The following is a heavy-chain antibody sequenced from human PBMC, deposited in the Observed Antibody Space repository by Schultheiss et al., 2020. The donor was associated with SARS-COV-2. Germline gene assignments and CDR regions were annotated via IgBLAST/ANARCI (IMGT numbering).Heavy chain of an antibody. Sequence: GESLKISCAASGFTFSSYAMSWVRQAPGKGLEWVSLISWDGGSTYYADSVKGRFTISRDNSKNSLYLQMNSLRAEDTALYYCAKDMGYCSSTSCYTHDAFDIWGQGTMVTVSS. CDR3: AKDMGYCSSTSCYTHDAFDI. V-gene: IGHV3-43*02. CDR2: ISWDGGST. J-gene: IGHJ3*02. CDR1: GFTFSSYA. D-gene: IGHD2-2*02.